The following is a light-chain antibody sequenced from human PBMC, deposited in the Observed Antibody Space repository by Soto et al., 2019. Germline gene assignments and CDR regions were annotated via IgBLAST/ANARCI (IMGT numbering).Light chain of an antibody. V-gene: IGKV4-1*01. CDR3: HQYFAAPPT. Sequence: DIVMTQSPDSLAVSLGERATTTCKSSQTILYTSNNKNYLGWYQQRPGQPPKLLIYWASTRESGIPDRISGSGSGTNFTLTITCLQPEDVATYYCHQYFAAPPTFGPGTKVEIK. J-gene: IGKJ3*01. CDR2: WAS. CDR1: QTILYTSNNKNY.